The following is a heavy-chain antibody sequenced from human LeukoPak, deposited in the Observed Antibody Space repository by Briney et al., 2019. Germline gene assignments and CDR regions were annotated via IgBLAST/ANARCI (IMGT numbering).Heavy chain of an antibody. Sequence: PGGSLRLSCAASGFTFSNYATHWVLQAPGKGLEWVAVISYDGRNKYYADSVKGRFTISRDNSKNTLYLQMNSLRVQDTAVYYCARDDFGFDPWGQGTLVTVSS. CDR1: GFTFSNYA. CDR3: ARDDFGFDP. V-gene: IGHV3-30*04. J-gene: IGHJ5*02. D-gene: IGHD4/OR15-4a*01. CDR2: ISYDGRNK.